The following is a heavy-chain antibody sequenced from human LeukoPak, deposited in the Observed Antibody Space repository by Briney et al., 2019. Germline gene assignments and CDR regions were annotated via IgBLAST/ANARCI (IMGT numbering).Heavy chain of an antibody. CDR1: GGSISSGGYS. D-gene: IGHD3-3*01. CDR2: IYHSGST. Sequence: SETLSLTCAVSGGSISSGGYSWSWIRQPPGKGLEWIGYIYHSGSTYYNPSLKSRVTISVDRSKNQFSLKLSSVTAADTAVYYCASFGVVSFDAFDIWGQGTMVTVSS. J-gene: IGHJ3*02. V-gene: IGHV4-30-2*01. CDR3: ASFGVVSFDAFDI.